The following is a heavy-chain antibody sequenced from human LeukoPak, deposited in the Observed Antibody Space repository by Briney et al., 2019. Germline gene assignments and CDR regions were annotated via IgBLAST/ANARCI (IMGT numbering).Heavy chain of an antibody. Sequence: PGGSLRLSCAASGFTVSSNYMSWVRQAPGKGLEWVSVIYSGGSTYYADSVKGRFTISRDNAKKSLYLQMNNLRAEDTAFYHCARDGRHYYGSGSYYLDWFDPWGQGTLVTVSS. V-gene: IGHV3-53*01. J-gene: IGHJ5*02. CDR1: GFTVSSNY. CDR2: IYSGGST. D-gene: IGHD3-10*01. CDR3: ARDGRHYYGSGSYYLDWFDP.